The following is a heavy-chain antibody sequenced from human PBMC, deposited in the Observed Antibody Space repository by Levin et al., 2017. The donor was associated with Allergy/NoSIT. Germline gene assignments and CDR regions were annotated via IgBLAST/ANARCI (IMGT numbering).Heavy chain of an antibody. V-gene: IGHV3-48*02. D-gene: IGHD3-10*01. CDR3: ASGVRYFDF. CDR2: ISSSRNTI. CDR1: GFTFSSSG. Sequence: GESLKISCAASGFTFSSSGMNWVRQAPGKGLEWVSYISSSRNTIYYADSVQGRFTISRDNARNSLYLQVNKLRDEDTAVYYCASGVRYFDFWGLGTLVTVSS. J-gene: IGHJ4*02.